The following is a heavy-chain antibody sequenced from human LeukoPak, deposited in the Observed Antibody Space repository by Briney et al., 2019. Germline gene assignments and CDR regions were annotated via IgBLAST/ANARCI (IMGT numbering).Heavy chain of an antibody. Sequence: PGGSVKLSCVGSGFNFNIYGMHWVRQAPGKGLEWVAFIRYEGIKKYYTDSGKGQLTVSRDNSKNIIYLQMAGMGPEDTAVYYCAKDFQPYGEYFYPRDFWGQGTQVTVSS. CDR1: GFNFNIYG. D-gene: IGHD4/OR15-4a*01. CDR2: IRYEGIKK. CDR3: AKDFQPYGEYFYPRDF. J-gene: IGHJ4*02. V-gene: IGHV3-30*02.